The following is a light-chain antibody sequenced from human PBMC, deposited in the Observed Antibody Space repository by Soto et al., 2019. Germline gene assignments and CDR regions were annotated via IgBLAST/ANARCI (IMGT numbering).Light chain of an antibody. CDR3: QAWDSSTLVV. CDR2: QDS. Sequence: SYELTQPPSVSVSPGQTASITCPGDKLGDKYACWYQQKPGQSPVLVIYQDSKRPSGIPERFSGSNSGNTATLTIRGTQAMDEAEYHCQAWDSSTLVVFGGGTKLTVL. CDR1: KLGDKY. V-gene: IGLV3-1*01. J-gene: IGLJ2*01.